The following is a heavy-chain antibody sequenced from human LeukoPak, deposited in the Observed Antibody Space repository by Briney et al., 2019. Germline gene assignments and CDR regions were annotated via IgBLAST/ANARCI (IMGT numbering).Heavy chain of an antibody. D-gene: IGHD3-22*01. CDR3: ARDLTYYYDSSGFHAFDI. J-gene: IGHJ3*02. CDR2: ISSSSSTI. Sequence: GGSLRLSCAASGFTFSSYSMNWVRQAPGKGLEWVSYISSSSSTIYYADSVKGRFTISRGNAKNSLYLQMNSLRAEDTAVYYCARDLTYYYDSSGFHAFDIWGQGTMVTVSS. V-gene: IGHV3-48*01. CDR1: GFTFSSYS.